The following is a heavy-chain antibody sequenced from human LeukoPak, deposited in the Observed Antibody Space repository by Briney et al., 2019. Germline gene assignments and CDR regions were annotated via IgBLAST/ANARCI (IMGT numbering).Heavy chain of an antibody. D-gene: IGHD6-13*01. CDR2: INPNSGGT. V-gene: IGHV1-2*02. J-gene: IGHJ4*02. CDR1: GYTFTGYY. Sequence: GASVKVSCKASGYTFTGYYMHWVRQAPGQGLEWMGWINPNSGGTNYAQKFQGRVTMTRDTSISTAYMELRSLRSDDTAVYYCARGETLSSLFDYWGQGTLVTVSS. CDR3: ARGETLSSLFDY.